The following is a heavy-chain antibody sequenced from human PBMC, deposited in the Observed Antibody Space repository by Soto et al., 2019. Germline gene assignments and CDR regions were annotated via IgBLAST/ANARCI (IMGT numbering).Heavy chain of an antibody. D-gene: IGHD4-17*01. V-gene: IGHV4-39*01. CDR1: GDSISDTRYY. J-gene: IGHJ5*02. CDR3: ERQVYGDYLGGNWFDP. CDR2: ISHDGHA. Sequence: SETLSLTCSVLGDSISDTRYYWGWIRQSPEKGLEWIGSISHDGHAYYNPSLKSRVTLFADTSRNKFSLKMKSVTVADPATYFCERQVYGDYLGGNWFDPWGQGALVTVSS.